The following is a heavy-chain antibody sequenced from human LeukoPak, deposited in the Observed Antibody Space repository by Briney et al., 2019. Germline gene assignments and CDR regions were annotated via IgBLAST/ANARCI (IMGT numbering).Heavy chain of an antibody. J-gene: IGHJ4*02. D-gene: IGHD4-11*01. CDR3: ARAPTSLSNPYYFDY. Sequence: GESLKISCKGSGYTFTSYWIGWVRQTPGKGLEWMGIIYPGGSDTRYSPSLQGQVTISADTSINTAFLHWSSLKASDTAMYFCARAPTSLSNPYYFDYWGQGALVTVSS. CDR1: GYTFTSYW. CDR2: IYPGGSDT. V-gene: IGHV5-51*01.